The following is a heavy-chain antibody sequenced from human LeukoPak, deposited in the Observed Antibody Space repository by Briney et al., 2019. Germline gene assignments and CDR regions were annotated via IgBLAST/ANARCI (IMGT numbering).Heavy chain of an antibody. CDR1: GYTFTSYG. V-gene: IGHV1-18*01. J-gene: IGHJ6*03. D-gene: IGHD3-10*01. CDR2: ISAYNGST. CDR3: AREEGTYYYGSGSMDV. Sequence: ASVKVSCKASGYTFTSYGISWVRQAPGQGLEWMGGISAYNGSTSYAQKLQGRVTMTTDTSTSTAYMELRSLRSDDTAVYYCAREEGTYYYGSGSMDVWGKGTTVTISS.